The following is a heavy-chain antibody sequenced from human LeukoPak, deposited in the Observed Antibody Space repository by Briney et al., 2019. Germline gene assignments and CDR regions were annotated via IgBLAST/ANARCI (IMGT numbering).Heavy chain of an antibody. Sequence: PGRSLRLSCAASGFTFSSYWMHWVRQAPGKGLVWVSRIKSDGSSTSYADSVKGRFTISRDNAKNTLYLQMNSLRAEDTAVYYCARAYYYYMDVWGKGTTVTVSS. CDR2: IKSDGSST. J-gene: IGHJ6*03. CDR1: GFTFSSYW. CDR3: ARAYYYYMDV. V-gene: IGHV3-74*01.